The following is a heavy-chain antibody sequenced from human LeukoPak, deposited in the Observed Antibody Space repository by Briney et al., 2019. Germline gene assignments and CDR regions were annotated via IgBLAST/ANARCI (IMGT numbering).Heavy chain of an antibody. D-gene: IGHD6-19*01. Sequence: PSETLSLTCAVSGDSISSSNWWSWVRQPPGKGLEWIGEIHHSGSTNYNPSLKRRVTISVDKSKKQFSLKLTSVTAADTAVYYCAGRYSGWLDHWGQGTRVTVSS. CDR2: IHHSGST. V-gene: IGHV4-4*02. J-gene: IGHJ4*02. CDR1: GDSISSSNW. CDR3: AGRYSGWLDH.